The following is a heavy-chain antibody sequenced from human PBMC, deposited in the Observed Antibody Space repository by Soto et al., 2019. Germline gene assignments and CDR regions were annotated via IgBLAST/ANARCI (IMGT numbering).Heavy chain of an antibody. Sequence: GSLSLSCAASGFTFSSYCMHWVRQAPGKGLEGVAVIWYDGSNKYYADSVKGRFTISRDNSKNTLYLQMNSLRAEDTAVYYCARDTARAMVRIYYGMDVWGQGTTVTVSS. V-gene: IGHV3-33*01. D-gene: IGHD3-10*01. CDR3: ARDTARAMVRIYYGMDV. J-gene: IGHJ6*02. CDR1: GFTFSSYC. CDR2: IWYDGSNK.